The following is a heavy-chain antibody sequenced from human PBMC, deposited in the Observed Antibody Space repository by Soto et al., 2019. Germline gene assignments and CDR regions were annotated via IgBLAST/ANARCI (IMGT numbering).Heavy chain of an antibody. J-gene: IGHJ4*02. CDR1: GFTFSSYS. V-gene: IGHV3-21*01. D-gene: IGHD3-9*01. CDR2: ISSSSSYI. Sequence: GGSLRLSCAASGFTFSSYSMNWVRQAPGKGLEWVSSISSSSSYIYYADSVKGRFTISRDNAKNSLYLQMNSLRAEDTAVYYCARVGVYDILTGYYRRPFYFDYWGQGTLVTVSS. CDR3: ARVGVYDILTGYYRRPFYFDY.